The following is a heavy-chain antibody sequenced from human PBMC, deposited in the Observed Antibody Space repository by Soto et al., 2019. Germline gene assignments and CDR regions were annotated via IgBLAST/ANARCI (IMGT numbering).Heavy chain of an antibody. Sequence: QVQLVESGGGVVQPGRSLRLSCAASGFTFSSYGMHCVRQAPGKGLEGVAVIQYAGTNTYYADSVKARFTITRDHSKNALDLQMNRLTAEDTAGYYVLKISAVSYSNGRDGWGQRTTVTVS. V-gene: IGHV3-30*18. CDR3: LKISAVSYSNGRDG. CDR1: GFTFSSYG. CDR2: IQYAGTNT. J-gene: IGHJ6*02.